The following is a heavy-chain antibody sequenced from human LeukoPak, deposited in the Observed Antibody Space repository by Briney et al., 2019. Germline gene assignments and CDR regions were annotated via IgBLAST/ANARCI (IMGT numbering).Heavy chain of an antibody. Sequence: ASVKVSCKTSGYMFTGYYVHWVRQAPGQGLEWMGWVDPNSGGTNYAQKFQGRVTMTRDTSISTAYMELSRLRSDDTAVYYCAREPLYQRPFDYWGQGTLVTVSS. CDR3: AREPLYQRPFDY. CDR2: VDPNSGGT. D-gene: IGHD1-14*01. J-gene: IGHJ4*02. V-gene: IGHV1-2*02. CDR1: GYMFTGYY.